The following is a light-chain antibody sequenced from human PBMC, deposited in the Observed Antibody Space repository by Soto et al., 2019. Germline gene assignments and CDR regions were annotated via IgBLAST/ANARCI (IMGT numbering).Light chain of an antibody. V-gene: IGKV3-15*01. CDR3: QQYDSSPRT. CDR2: GAS. CDR1: QSVSSK. Sequence: ETVVTQSPFTLSVSPGDTATLSCRASQSVSSKLAWYQQKPGQAPRLLIYGASTRATGIPDRFSGSGSGTDFTLTISRLEPEDFAVYYCQQYDSSPRTFGQGTKVDIK. J-gene: IGKJ1*01.